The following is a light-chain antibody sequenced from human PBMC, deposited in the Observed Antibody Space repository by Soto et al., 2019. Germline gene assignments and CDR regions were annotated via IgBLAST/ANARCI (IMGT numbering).Light chain of an antibody. Sequence: DIVMTQSPLSLPVTPGEPASISCRSSQSLLYGAGYMYVDWYLQKPGQPPHLLIFLGSNRASGVPDRFSGSVSGTDFKLKISRVETEDVGIYYCMQTLQTPYTFGQGTKLEIK. V-gene: IGKV2-28*01. J-gene: IGKJ2*01. CDR2: LGS. CDR3: MQTLQTPYT. CDR1: QSLLYGAGYMY.